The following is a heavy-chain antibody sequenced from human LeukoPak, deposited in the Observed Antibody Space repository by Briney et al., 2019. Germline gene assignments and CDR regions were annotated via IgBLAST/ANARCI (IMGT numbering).Heavy chain of an antibody. J-gene: IGHJ4*02. CDR1: GFTFSNYW. D-gene: IGHD2-15*01. Sequence: WEFLRLSCAASGFTFSNYWMTWVRQAPGKGLEWVANIKQDESEKYYVDSVKGRFTVSRDNSKNSVYLQMNSLRAEDTAMYYCATPVGGVWSFDYWGQGTLVTVSS. CDR2: IKQDESEK. V-gene: IGHV3-7*01. CDR3: ATPVGGVWSFDY.